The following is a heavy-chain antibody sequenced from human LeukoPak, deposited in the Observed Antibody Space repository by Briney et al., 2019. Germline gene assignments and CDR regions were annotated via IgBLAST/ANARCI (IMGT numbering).Heavy chain of an antibody. D-gene: IGHD3-10*01. CDR1: GGTFSSYA. J-gene: IGHJ6*03. Sequence: ASVKVSCKASGGTFSSYAISWVRQAPGQGLEWMGRIIPIFGTANYSQKFQGSVTITMDESTSTAYMELSSLRSEDTAVYYCARGRGTMVRGVSRDYYYYMDVWGKGTTVTVSS. V-gene: IGHV1-69*05. CDR2: IIPIFGTA. CDR3: ARGRGTMVRGVSRDYYYYMDV.